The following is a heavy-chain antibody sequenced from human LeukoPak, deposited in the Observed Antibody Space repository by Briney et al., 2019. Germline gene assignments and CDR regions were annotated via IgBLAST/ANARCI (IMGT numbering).Heavy chain of an antibody. D-gene: IGHD2-21*02. CDR3: ARRALPPAYCGGDCFDAFDI. J-gene: IGHJ3*02. CDR2: IYSGGTT. V-gene: IGHV3-53*01. Sequence: GGSLRLSCAASGFTVSSNYMSWVRQAPGKGLEWVSVIYSGGTTYYADSVKGRFTISRDNSNNTLYLQMNSLRAEDTAVYYCARRALPPAYCGGDCFDAFDIWGQGTMVTVSS. CDR1: GFTVSSNY.